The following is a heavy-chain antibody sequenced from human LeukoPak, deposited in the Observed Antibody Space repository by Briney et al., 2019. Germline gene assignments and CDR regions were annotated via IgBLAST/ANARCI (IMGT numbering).Heavy chain of an antibody. V-gene: IGHV4-39*07. CDR3: ARRLGRKFGERFYYYHYMDV. D-gene: IGHD3-10*01. Sequence: SETLSLTCTVSGGSISSSSYYWGWIRQPPGKGLEWIGSIYYSGSTYYNPSLKSRVTIAVDTSKNQFSLKLSSVTAADTAVYYCARRLGRKFGERFYYYHYMDVWGKGTTVTISS. CDR1: GGSISSSSYY. J-gene: IGHJ6*03. CDR2: IYYSGST.